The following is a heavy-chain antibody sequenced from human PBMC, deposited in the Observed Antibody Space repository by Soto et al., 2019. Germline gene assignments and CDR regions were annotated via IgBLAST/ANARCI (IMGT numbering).Heavy chain of an antibody. CDR3: ARDRGYSGYDSPRYYYGMDV. V-gene: IGHV3-23*01. CDR2: ISGSGDST. J-gene: IGHJ6*02. Sequence: GGSLRLSCAASGFTFSTYAMNWVRQAPGKGLEWVSGISGSGDSTYYADSVKGRFTISRDNSKNALYLQMNSLRAEDTAVYYCARDRGYSGYDSPRYYYGMDVWGQGTTVTVSS. CDR1: GFTFSTYA. D-gene: IGHD5-12*01.